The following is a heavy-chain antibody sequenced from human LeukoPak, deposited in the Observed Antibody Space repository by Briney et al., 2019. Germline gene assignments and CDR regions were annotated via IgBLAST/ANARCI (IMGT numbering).Heavy chain of an antibody. CDR1: GGTFSSYA. CDR3: ARGEYQLLTECVWFDP. J-gene: IGHJ5*02. Sequence: SVKVSCKASGGTFSSYAISWVRQAPGQGLEWMGGIFPIFGTANYAQKFQGRVTITADESTSTAYMELSSLRSEDTAVYYCARGEYQLLTECVWFDPWGQGTLVTVSS. D-gene: IGHD2-2*01. V-gene: IGHV1-69*13. CDR2: IFPIFGTA.